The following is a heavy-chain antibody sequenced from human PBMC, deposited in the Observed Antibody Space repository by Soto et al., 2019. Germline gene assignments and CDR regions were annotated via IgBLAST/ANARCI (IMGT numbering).Heavy chain of an antibody. CDR1: GFTISTSP. CDR3: VKETDAFDV. CDR2: VWLDGHTK. Sequence: QVQLVESGGGVVQPGRSLGLSCAASGFTISTSPMHWVRQPPGKALEWVALVWLDGHTKHYADSVKGRFTISRDISSNMVYLQMNSLTAEDTAVYYCVKETDAFDVWGQGTMVTVSS. V-gene: IGHV3-30-3*01. J-gene: IGHJ3*01.